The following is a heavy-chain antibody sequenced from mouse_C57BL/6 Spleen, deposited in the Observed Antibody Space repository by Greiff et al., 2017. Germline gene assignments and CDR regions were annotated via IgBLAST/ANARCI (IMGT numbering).Heavy chain of an antibody. CDR2: ISDGGSYT. CDR1: GFTFSSYA. D-gene: IGHD1-1*01. CDR3: ARADYGSSPFDY. J-gene: IGHJ2*01. V-gene: IGHV5-4*03. Sequence: MLVESGGGLVKPGGSLKLSCAASGFTFSSYAMSWVRQTPEKRLEWVATISDGGSYTYYPDNVKGRFTISRDNAKNNLYLQMSHLKSEDTAMYYCARADYGSSPFDYWGQGTTLTVSS.